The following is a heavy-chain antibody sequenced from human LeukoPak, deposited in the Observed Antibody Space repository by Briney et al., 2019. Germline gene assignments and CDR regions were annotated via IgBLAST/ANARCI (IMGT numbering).Heavy chain of an antibody. V-gene: IGHV4-4*02. CDR2: VYHSGST. J-gene: IGHJ4*02. D-gene: IGHD5-12*01. CDR1: GGSISSSYW. Sequence: SGTLSLTCAVSGGSISSSYWWSWVRQPPGKGLEWIGEVYHSGSTNYNPSLKSRVTISVDTSKNQFSLKLSSVTAADTAVYYCARGPPYSGSIHWGQGTLVTVSS. CDR3: ARGPPYSGSIH.